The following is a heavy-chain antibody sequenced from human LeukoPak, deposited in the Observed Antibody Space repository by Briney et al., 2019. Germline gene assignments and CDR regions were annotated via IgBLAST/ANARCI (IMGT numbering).Heavy chain of an antibody. V-gene: IGHV4-39*07. J-gene: IGHJ4*02. CDR2: IHYSGSS. Sequence: SETLSLTCTVSGGSISSSSYYWGWIRQPPGKGLEWIGSIHYSGSSYYNPSLKSRVTISVDTSKNQFSLKLSSVTAADTAVYYCARDIVGVTRAFGYWGQGTLATVSS. CDR1: GGSISSSSYY. D-gene: IGHD1-26*01. CDR3: ARDIVGVTRAFGY.